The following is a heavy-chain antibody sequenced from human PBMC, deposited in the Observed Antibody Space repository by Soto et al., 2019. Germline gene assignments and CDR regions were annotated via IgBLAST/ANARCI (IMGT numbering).Heavy chain of an antibody. V-gene: IGHV4-34*01. CDR2: INHSGST. D-gene: IGHD5-12*01. CDR1: GGSFSGYY. Sequence: QVQLQQWGAGLLKPSETLSLTCAVYGGSFSGYYWSWIRQPPGKGLEWIGEINHSGSTNYNPSLKSRVTIAVDTSKNQVSLKLSSVTAADTAVYYCARGRGLNWGQGTLVTVSS. J-gene: IGHJ4*02. CDR3: ARGRGLN.